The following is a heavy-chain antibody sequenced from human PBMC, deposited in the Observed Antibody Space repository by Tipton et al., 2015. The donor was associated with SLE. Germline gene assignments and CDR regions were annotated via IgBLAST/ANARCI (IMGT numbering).Heavy chain of an antibody. CDR1: GITFSSYA. CDR3: ARGGGQYYESRSYYEGDALDI. D-gene: IGHD3-22*01. V-gene: IGHV3-23*01. J-gene: IGHJ3*02. Sequence: GSLRLSCAASGITFSSYAMSWVRQAPGKGLEWVSTIAGSGASTHYADSVKGRFTISRDNSKNTLYLQMNSLRADDTAVYYCARGGGQYYESRSYYEGDALDIWGQGTMVTVSS. CDR2: IAGSGAST.